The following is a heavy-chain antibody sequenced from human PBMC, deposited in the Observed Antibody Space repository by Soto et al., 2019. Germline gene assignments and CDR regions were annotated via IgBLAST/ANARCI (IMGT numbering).Heavy chain of an antibody. CDR3: ATSRGYSGYGYYYYYYGMDV. D-gene: IGHD5-12*01. CDR2: IYPGDSDT. CDR1: GYSFTSYW. J-gene: IGHJ6*02. V-gene: IGHV5-51*01. Sequence: PGESLKISCNGSGYSFTSYWIGWVRQMPGKGLEWMGIIYPGDSDTRYSPSFQGQVTISADKSISTAYLQWSSLKASDTAMYYCATSRGYSGYGYYYYYYGMDVWGQGTTVTVSS.